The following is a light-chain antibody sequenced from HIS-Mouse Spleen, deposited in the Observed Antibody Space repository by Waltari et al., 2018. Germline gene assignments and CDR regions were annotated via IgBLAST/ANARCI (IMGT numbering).Light chain of an antibody. J-gene: IGLJ3*02. V-gene: IGLV1-44*01. CDR3: AAWDDSLNGWV. CDR2: SNN. CDR1: SSNIGSNT. Sequence: QSVLTQPPSASGTPGQRVTIACSGSSSNIGSNTVNWYQQPPGPAPNLLIYSNNQRPSGVPDRFSGSKSGTSASLAISGLQSEDEADYYCAAWDDSLNGWVFGGGTKLTVL.